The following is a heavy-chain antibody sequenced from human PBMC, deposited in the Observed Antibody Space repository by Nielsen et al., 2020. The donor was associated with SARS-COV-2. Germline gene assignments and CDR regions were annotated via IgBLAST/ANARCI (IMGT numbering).Heavy chain of an antibody. CDR2: IHYTGSA. J-gene: IGHJ6*02. CDR3: VRDTLAHGLDV. V-gene: IGHV4-31*03. Sequence: LRLSCSVSGDSIRNSRYYWTWVRQPPGRGPEWIGNIHYTGSANYSPSLKSRLSMSLEAFRNQFSLSVKSMTAADSAEYYCVRDTLAHGLDVWGQGITVTVSS. CDR1: GDSIRNSRYY.